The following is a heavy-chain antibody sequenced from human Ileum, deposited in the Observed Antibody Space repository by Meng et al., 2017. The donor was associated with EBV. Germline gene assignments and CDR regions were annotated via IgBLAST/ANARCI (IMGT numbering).Heavy chain of an antibody. V-gene: IGHV4-39*01. Sequence: QLPLQVSGPGMSKPSATLPLPCTFSGGSTTSSSCFWDWVRQPPGKGLEWIGSMEYSGRSAYNPSLDSRVTISVDTSKNQFSLKLSSVTAADTAVYYCARGGWSLDYWGQGTLVTVSS. CDR2: MEYSGRS. CDR1: GGSTTSSSCF. CDR3: ARGGWSLDY. J-gene: IGHJ4*02. D-gene: IGHD2-15*01.